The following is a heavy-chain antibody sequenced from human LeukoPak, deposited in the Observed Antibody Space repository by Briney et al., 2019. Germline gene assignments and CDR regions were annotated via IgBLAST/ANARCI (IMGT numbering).Heavy chain of an antibody. Sequence: KPGGSLRLSCAASGFTFSDYYMSWIRQAPGKGLEWASYTSSSGSTIYYADSVKGRFTISRDNAKNSLYLQMNSLRAEDTAVYYCAKVGNDFALHYGMDVWGQGTTVTVSS. D-gene: IGHD3-3*01. CDR1: GFTFSDYY. CDR3: AKVGNDFALHYGMDV. CDR2: TSSSGSTI. V-gene: IGHV3-11*01. J-gene: IGHJ6*02.